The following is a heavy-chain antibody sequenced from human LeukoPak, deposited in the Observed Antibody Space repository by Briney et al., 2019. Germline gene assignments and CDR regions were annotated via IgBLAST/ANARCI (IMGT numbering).Heavy chain of an antibody. CDR1: GFTFSRYG. CDR3: AKDSPKQRLRYLDY. CDR2: IRYDGSNK. V-gene: IGHV3-30*02. J-gene: IGHJ4*02. Sequence: HPGGSLRLSCAASGFTFSRYGMHWVRQAPGKGLEWMTFIRYDGSNKYYADSVKGRFTISRDNSKNTLYLQMNSLRAEDTAVYYCAKDSPKQRLRYLDYWGQGTLVTVSS.